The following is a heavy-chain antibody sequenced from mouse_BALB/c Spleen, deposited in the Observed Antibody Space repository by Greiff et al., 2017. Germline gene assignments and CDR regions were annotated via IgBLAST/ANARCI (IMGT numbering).Heavy chain of an antibody. CDR1: GYAFSSSW. V-gene: IGHV1-82*01. CDR3: ARYGNGYFDY. J-gene: IGHJ2*01. D-gene: IGHD1-1*01. CDR2: IYPGDGDT. Sequence: VQLQESGPELVKPGASVKISCKASGYAFSSSWMNWVKQRPGQGLECIGRIYPGDGDTNYNGKFKGKATLTADKSSSTAYMQLSSLTSVDSAVYFCARYGNGYFDYWGQGTTLTVSS.